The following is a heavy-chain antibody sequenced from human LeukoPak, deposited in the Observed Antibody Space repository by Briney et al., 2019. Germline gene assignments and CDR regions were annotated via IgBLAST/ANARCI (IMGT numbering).Heavy chain of an antibody. CDR1: GYTFTCYY. V-gene: IGHV1-2*02. CDR3: ARVWDRSRSKPGFDI. J-gene: IGHJ3*02. Sequence: ASVKFSCKASGYTFTCYYMHWVRPAPGQGLEWMGWINPNSGGTNYAQKFQGRVTMTRDTSISTAYMELSRLRSGDTAVYYCARVWDRSRSKPGFDIWGQGTMVTVSS. D-gene: IGHD1-26*01. CDR2: INPNSGGT.